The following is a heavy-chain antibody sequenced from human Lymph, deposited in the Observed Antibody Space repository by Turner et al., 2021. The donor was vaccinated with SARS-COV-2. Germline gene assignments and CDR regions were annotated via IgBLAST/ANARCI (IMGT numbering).Heavy chain of an antibody. CDR3: ARREWGGSLGHIDY. CDR2: IYPGDSDT. Sequence: EEQLVQSGEVVKQRGASLKISWTPSGSSFTTYWSGWVRQMPGKGLEWMGIIYPGDSDTRYSPSFQGQVTISADKSISTAYLQWSSLKASDTAMYYCARREWGGSLGHIDYWGQGTLVTVSS. J-gene: IGHJ4*02. CDR1: GSSFTTYW. D-gene: IGHD3-3*01. V-gene: IGHV5-51*03.